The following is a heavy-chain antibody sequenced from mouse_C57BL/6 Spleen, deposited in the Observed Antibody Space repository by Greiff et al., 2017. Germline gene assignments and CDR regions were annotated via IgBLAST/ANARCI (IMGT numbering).Heavy chain of an antibody. CDR1: GYSITSGYY. CDR3: AGEGDMDYAMDY. J-gene: IGHJ4*01. V-gene: IGHV3-6*01. Sequence: DVKLQESGPGLVKPSQSLSLTCSVTGYSITSGYYWNWIRQFPGNKLEWMGYISYDGSNNYNPSLKNRISITRDTSKNQFFLKLNSVTTEDTATYYCAGEGDMDYAMDYWGQGTSVTVSS. D-gene: IGHD3-3*01. CDR2: ISYDGSN.